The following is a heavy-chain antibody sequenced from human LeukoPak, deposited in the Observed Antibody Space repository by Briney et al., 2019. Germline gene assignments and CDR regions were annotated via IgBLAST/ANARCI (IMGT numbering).Heavy chain of an antibody. V-gene: IGHV3-7*01. J-gene: IGHJ4*02. CDR2: IKQDGSEK. CDR1: GFTFSSYW. Sequence: AGGSLRLSCAASGFTFSSYWMSWVRQAPGKGLEWVANIKQDGSEKYYVDSVKGRFTISRDNAKNSLYLQMNSLRAEDTAVYYCARVARYGVALTGLYYWGQGTLVTVSS. D-gene: IGHD6-19*01. CDR3: ARVARYGVALTGLYY.